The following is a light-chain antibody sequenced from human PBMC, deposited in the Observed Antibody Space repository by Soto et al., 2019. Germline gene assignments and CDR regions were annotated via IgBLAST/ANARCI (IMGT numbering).Light chain of an antibody. J-gene: IGKJ1*01. Sequence: EIVMTQSPATLSVSPGERATLSCRASQSVRDNLAWYQQKPGQAPRLLIYGASTRATGIPARFSGIGSGTEFTLTISSLQSEDFAVYYCQQYNDWPPSTFGQGTKVDIK. V-gene: IGKV3D-15*01. CDR3: QQYNDWPPST. CDR2: GAS. CDR1: QSVRDN.